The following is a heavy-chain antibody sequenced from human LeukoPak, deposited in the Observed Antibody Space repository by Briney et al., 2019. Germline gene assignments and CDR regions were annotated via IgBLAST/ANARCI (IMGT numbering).Heavy chain of an antibody. V-gene: IGHV3-21*01. J-gene: IGHJ4*02. CDR2: ISSSSSYI. D-gene: IGHD3-16*02. CDR1: GFTFSSCS. Sequence: TGGSLRLSCAASGFTFSSCSMNWVRQAPGKGLEWVSSISSSSSYIYYADSVKGRFTISRDNAKNSLYLQMNSLRAEDTAVYYCARDGDYDYVWGSYRQFDYWGQGTLVTVSS. CDR3: ARDGDYDYVWGSYRQFDY.